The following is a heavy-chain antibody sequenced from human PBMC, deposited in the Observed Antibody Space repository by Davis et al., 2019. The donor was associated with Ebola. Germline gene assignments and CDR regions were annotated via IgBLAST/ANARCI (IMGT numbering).Heavy chain of an antibody. CDR2: INHSGST. V-gene: IGHV4-34*01. D-gene: IGHD2-15*01. CDR1: GGSFSGYY. J-gene: IGHJ5*02. CDR3: ARYRPLVLAVVAASNWFDP. Sequence: SETLSLTCAVYGGSFSGYYWSWIRQPPGKGLEWIGEINHSGSTNYNPSLKSRVTISVDTSKNQFSLKLSSVTAADTAVYYCARYRPLVLAVVAASNWFDPWGQGTLVTVSS.